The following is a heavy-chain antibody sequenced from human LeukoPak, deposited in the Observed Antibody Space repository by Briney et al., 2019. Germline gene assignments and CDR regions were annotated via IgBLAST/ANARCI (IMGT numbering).Heavy chain of an antibody. Sequence: ASVKVSCKASGVIFSNFAFNWVRQAPGQGLEWMGRIIPILDLAHFTQKFQDRLTITADKSTNTGYMELSSLTAEDTAVYYCATPSRTEDGDYGVCWGQGTLVTVSS. CDR3: ATPSRTEDGDYGVC. D-gene: IGHD4-17*01. V-gene: IGHV1-69*04. CDR2: IIPILDLA. CDR1: GVIFSNFA. J-gene: IGHJ4*02.